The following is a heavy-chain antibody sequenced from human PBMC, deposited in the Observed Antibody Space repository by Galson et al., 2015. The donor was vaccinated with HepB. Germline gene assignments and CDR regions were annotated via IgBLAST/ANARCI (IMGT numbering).Heavy chain of an antibody. V-gene: IGHV1-69*13. Sequence: SVKVSCKASGGTFSSYAISWVRQAPGQGLEWMGGIIPIFGTANYAQKFQGRVTITADESTSTAYMELSSLRSEDTAVYYCASFTRVLMVYAKPDYYYYGMDVWGQGTTVTVSS. D-gene: IGHD2-8*01. CDR3: ASFTRVLMVYAKPDYYYYGMDV. J-gene: IGHJ6*02. CDR1: GGTFSSYA. CDR2: IIPIFGTA.